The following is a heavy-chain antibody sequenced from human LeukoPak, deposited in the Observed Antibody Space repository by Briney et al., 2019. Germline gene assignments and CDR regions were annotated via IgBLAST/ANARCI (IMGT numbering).Heavy chain of an antibody. J-gene: IGHJ4*02. CDR2: IYYSGST. D-gene: IGHD2-8*02. Sequence: PSETLSLACTVSGGSISSGGYYWSWIRQHPGKGLEWIGYIYYSGSTYYNPSLKSRVTISVDTSKNQFSLKLSSVTAADTAVYYCARGVVYALFDYWGQGTLVTVSS. CDR3: ARGVVYALFDY. V-gene: IGHV4-31*03. CDR1: GGSISSGGYY.